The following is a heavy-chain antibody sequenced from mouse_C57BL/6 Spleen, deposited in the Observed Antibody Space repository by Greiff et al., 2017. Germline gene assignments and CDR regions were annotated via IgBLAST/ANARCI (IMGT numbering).Heavy chain of an antibody. CDR1: GYTFTSYW. J-gene: IGHJ2*01. CDR2: LDPNSGGT. Sequence: QVHLQQPGAELVKPGASVKLSCKASGYTFTSYWMHWVKQRPGRGLEWIGRLDPNSGGTMYNEQFKSKATLTVDQHPSTAYLQLSSLTSNDTAVYYCASHYNGPYFGYWGQGTTRTVSS. V-gene: IGHV1-72*01. CDR3: ASHYNGPYFGY. D-gene: IGHD1-2*01.